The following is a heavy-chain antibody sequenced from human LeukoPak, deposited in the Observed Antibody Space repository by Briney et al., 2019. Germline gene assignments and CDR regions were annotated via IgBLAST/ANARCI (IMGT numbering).Heavy chain of an antibody. J-gene: IGHJ4*02. CDR3: ARHSSDWYAPDF. V-gene: IGHV4-59*08. CDR1: GASFSSYY. Sequence: ASETLSLTCTVSGASFSSYYWSWIRQPPGKGLEWIGYIHYSGTTNYNPSLKSRVTISVDTSKNQFSLKLSSVTAADTAVHYCARHSSDWYAPDFWGQGTLVTVSS. CDR2: IHYSGTT. D-gene: IGHD6-19*01.